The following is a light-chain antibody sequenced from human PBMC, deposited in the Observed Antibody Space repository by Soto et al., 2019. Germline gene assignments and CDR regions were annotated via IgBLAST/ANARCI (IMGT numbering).Light chain of an antibody. V-gene: IGLV2-23*01. CDR3: CSYAGSSIPL. CDR1: SSDVGGYNL. CDR2: EGN. J-gene: IGLJ2*01. Sequence: QSALTQPASVSGSPGQSITISCTGTSSDVGGYNLVSWYQQHPGKAPKLIIYEGNKRPSGVSNRFSGSKSGNTASLTISGIQAEDEADYYCCSYAGSSIPLFGGGTKLTVL.